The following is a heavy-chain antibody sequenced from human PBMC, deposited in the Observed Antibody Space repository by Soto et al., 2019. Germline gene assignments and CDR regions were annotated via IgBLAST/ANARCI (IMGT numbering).Heavy chain of an antibody. J-gene: IGHJ4*02. V-gene: IGHV4-34*01. CDR2: INHSGST. D-gene: IGHD5-18*01. Sequence: SETLSLTCAVYGGSFSGYYWSWIRQPPGKGLEWIGEINHSGSTNYNPSLKSRVTISVDTSKNQFSLKLSSVTAADTAVYYCANEGDTAMVDYWGQGTLVTVSS. CDR1: GGSFSGYY. CDR3: ANEGDTAMVDY.